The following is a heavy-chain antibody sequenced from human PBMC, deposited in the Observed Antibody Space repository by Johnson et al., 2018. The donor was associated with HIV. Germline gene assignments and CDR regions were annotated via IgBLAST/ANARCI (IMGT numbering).Heavy chain of an antibody. CDR2: IGTGGDT. V-gene: IGHV3-13*01. D-gene: IGHD2-15*01. Sequence: VQLVESGGGVVQPGGSLRLSCAASGFTFTTYDMHWVRQGTGNGLEWVSGIGTGGDTHYPDSVMGRFTISRDTSKNTLYLQMNSLRGDDTAVYYCTRVSSTSWALDIWGQGTLVTVSS. CDR3: TRVSSTSWALDI. CDR1: GFTFTTYD. J-gene: IGHJ3*02.